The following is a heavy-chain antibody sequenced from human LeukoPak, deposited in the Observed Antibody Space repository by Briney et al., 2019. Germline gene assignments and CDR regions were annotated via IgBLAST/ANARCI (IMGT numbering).Heavy chain of an antibody. CDR3: ARTELSDFWSGSPFDP. Sequence: TLSLTCTVSGGSISSYYWSWIRQPPGKALEWLARIDWDDDKYYSTSLKTRLTISKDTSKNQVVLTMTNMDPVDTATYYCARTELSDFWSGSPFDPWGQGTLVTVSS. CDR1: GGSISSYYW. V-gene: IGHV2-70*11. D-gene: IGHD3-3*01. CDR2: IDWDDDK. J-gene: IGHJ5*02.